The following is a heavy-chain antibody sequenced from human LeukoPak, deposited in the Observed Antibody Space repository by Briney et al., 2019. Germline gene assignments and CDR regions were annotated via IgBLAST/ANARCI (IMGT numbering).Heavy chain of an antibody. CDR1: GGTFSSYA. CDR3: ARGGIVATIGDAFDI. CDR2: IIPIFGTA. D-gene: IGHD5-12*01. J-gene: IGHJ3*02. V-gene: IGHV1-69*06. Sequence: SVKVSCKASGGTFSSYAISWVRQAPGQGLEWMGGIIPIFGTADYTQKFQGRVTITADKSTSTAYMELSSLRSEDTAVYYCARGGIVATIGDAFDIWGQGTMVTVSS.